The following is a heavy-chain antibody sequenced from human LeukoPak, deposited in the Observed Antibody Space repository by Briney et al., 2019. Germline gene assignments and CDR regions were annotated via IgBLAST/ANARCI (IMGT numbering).Heavy chain of an antibody. D-gene: IGHD3-10*01. Sequence: ASVKVSCKASGYTFTSYGISWVRQAPGQGLEWMGWISAYNGNTNYAQKLQGRVTMTTDTSTSIAYMELRSLRSDDTAVYYCARDNSPSGGDAFDIWGQGTMVTVSS. V-gene: IGHV1-18*01. CDR2: ISAYNGNT. CDR3: ARDNSPSGGDAFDI. J-gene: IGHJ3*02. CDR1: GYTFTSYG.